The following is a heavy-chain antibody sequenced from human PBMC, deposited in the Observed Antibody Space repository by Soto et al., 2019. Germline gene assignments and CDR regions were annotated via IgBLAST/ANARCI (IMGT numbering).Heavy chain of an antibody. CDR3: ARDLLVTMVRGVIEEYSDY. CDR2: ISSSSSYI. CDR1: GFTFSSYS. D-gene: IGHD3-10*01. J-gene: IGHJ4*02. V-gene: IGHV3-21*01. Sequence: GGSLRLSCAASGFTFSSYSMNWVRQAPGKGLEWVSSISSSSSYIYYADSVKGRFTISRDNAKNSLYLQMNSLRAEDTAVYYCARDLLVTMVRGVIEEYSDYWGQGTLVTVSS.